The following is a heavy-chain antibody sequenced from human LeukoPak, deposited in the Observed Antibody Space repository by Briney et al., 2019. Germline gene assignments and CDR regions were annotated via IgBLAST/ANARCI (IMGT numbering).Heavy chain of an antibody. CDR1: GFTFSSYA. V-gene: IGHV3-30-3*01. CDR3: AKGQILPYSIAAAGNDFDY. Sequence: PGGSLRLSCAASGFTFSSYAMHWVRQAPGKGLEWVAVISYDGSNKYYADSVKGRFTISRGNSKNTLYLQMNSLRAEDTAVYYCAKGQILPYSIAAAGNDFDYWGQGTLVTVSS. CDR2: ISYDGSNK. D-gene: IGHD6-13*01. J-gene: IGHJ4*02.